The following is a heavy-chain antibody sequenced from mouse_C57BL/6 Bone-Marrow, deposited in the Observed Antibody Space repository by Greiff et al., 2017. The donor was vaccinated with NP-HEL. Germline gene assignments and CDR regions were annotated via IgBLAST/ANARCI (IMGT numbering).Heavy chain of an antibody. V-gene: IGHV1-80*01. Sequence: QVQLQQSGAELVKPGASVKISCKASGYAFSSYWMNWVKQRPGKGLEWIGQIYPGDGDTNYNGKLKGKATLTADKSSCTAYMQLISLTSEDSAVYFCARGDDSGSRFGYAMDYWGQGTSVTVSS. CDR1: GYAFSSYW. J-gene: IGHJ4*01. CDR2: IYPGDGDT. CDR3: ARGDDSGSRFGYAMDY. D-gene: IGHD1-3*01.